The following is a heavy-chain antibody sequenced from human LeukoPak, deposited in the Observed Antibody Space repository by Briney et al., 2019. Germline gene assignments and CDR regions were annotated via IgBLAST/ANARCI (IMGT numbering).Heavy chain of an antibody. V-gene: IGHV3-74*01. D-gene: IGHD3-3*01. J-gene: IGHJ4*02. Sequence: GGSLRLSCAASGFTFSNYWMYWVRHAPGKGLVWVSCINSDGSSTNYADSVKGRFTISRDNAKNTLFLQMNSLRAEDTAVYYCARDVHDFWSGSYYFDSWGQGTLVTVSS. CDR2: INSDGSST. CDR1: GFTFSNYW. CDR3: ARDVHDFWSGSYYFDS.